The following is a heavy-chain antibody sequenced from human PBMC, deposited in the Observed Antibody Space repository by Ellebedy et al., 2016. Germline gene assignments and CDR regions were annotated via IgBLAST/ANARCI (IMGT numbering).Heavy chain of an antibody. V-gene: IGHV3-23*01. CDR1: GFTFRNFF. Sequence: GESLKISXVASGFTFRNFFMSWVRRAPGKGLEWVATISAGGETTYFADSMRGRFTVSRDNSKNTLYLQMNNLRVDDTALYYCRQGHYFDQWGQGALVTVSS. CDR2: ISAGGETT. J-gene: IGHJ4*02. CDR3: RQGHYFDQ.